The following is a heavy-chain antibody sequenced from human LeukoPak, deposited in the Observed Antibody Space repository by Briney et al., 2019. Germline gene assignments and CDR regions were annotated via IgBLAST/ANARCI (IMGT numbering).Heavy chain of an antibody. CDR2: IRSKPYGGTT. Sequence: GGSLRLSCTASGFTFGEYAMSWFRQAPGKGLEWVGFIRSKPYGGTTEYAASVKGRFTISRDDSKSIAYLQMNSLKTEDTAVYYCARDPTDSYYYDSSGYPYYFDYWGQGTLVTVSS. J-gene: IGHJ4*02. V-gene: IGHV3-49*03. CDR3: ARDPTDSYYYDSSGYPYYFDY. D-gene: IGHD3-22*01. CDR1: GFTFGEYA.